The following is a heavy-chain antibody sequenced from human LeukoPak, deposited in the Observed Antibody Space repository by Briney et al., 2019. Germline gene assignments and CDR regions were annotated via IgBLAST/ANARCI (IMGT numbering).Heavy chain of an antibody. CDR1: GYTFTSYG. D-gene: IGHD3-16*01. CDR3: TRHDVGGGDGTFGGV. V-gene: IGHV1-18*01. Sequence: GASVKVSCKASGYTFTSYGISWVRQAPGQGLEWMGWISAYNGNTNYAQKLQGRVTMTTDTSTSTAYMELRSLRSDDTAVYYCTRHDVGGGDGTFGGVWGKGTTVTVSS. J-gene: IGHJ6*04. CDR2: ISAYNGNT.